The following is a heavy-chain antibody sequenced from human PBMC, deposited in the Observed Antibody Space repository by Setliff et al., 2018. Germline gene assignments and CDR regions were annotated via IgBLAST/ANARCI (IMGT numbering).Heavy chain of an antibody. CDR1: GFTFSNAW. Sequence: PGGSLRLSCAASGFTFSNAWMNWVRQAPGKGLEWVGRIKSKINGGTTNYAAPVKGRFTISRDDSTNTVYLQMNSLKTEDTAVYYCTTDWEVPTSEVTYYYMGVWGKGTTVTVSS. D-gene: IGHD1-26*01. CDR2: IKSKINGGTT. V-gene: IGHV3-15*07. CDR3: TTDWEVPTSEVTYYYMGV. J-gene: IGHJ6*03.